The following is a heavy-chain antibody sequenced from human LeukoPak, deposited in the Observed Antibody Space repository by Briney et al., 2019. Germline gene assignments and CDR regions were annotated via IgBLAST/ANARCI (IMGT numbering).Heavy chain of an antibody. D-gene: IGHD6-13*01. J-gene: IGHJ4*02. CDR3: ARDLSLYSSSSYTFDY. V-gene: IGHV3-48*01. Sequence: PGGSLRLSCAASGFTFSSYSMNWVRQAPGKGLEWVSYISSSSSTIYYADSVKGRFTISRDNAKNSLYLQMNSLRAEDTAVYYCARDLSLYSSSSYTFDYWGQGTLVTVSS. CDR1: GFTFSSYS. CDR2: ISSSSSTI.